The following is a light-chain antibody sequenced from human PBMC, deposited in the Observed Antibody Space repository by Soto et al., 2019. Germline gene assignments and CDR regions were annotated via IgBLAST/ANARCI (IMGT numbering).Light chain of an antibody. CDR1: SSDTGGYSY. J-gene: IGLJ2*01. CDR3: SSYSGTSTPVV. V-gene: IGLV2-14*01. Sequence: ALTQPASVSGSPGQSITISCTGTSSDTGGYSYVSWYQQYSGKAPKLIIYEVSNRPSGVSNRFSGSKSGNTASLTISGLQAEDEADYSCSSYSGTSTPVVFGGGTKVTVL. CDR2: EVS.